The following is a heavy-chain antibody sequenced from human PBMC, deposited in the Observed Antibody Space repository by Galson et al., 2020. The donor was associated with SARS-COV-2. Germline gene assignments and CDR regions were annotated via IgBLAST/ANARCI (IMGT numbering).Heavy chain of an antibody. CDR3: ARGYCSGGSCYRGPHFDY. Sequence: SVKVSCKASGGTFSSYAISWVRQAPGQGLEWMGGIIPIFGTANYAQKFQGRVTITADESTSTAYMELSSLRSEDTAVYYCARGYCSGGSCYRGPHFDYWGQGTLVTVSS. CDR1: GGTFSSYA. D-gene: IGHD2-15*01. V-gene: IGHV1-69*13. CDR2: IIPIFGTA. J-gene: IGHJ4*02.